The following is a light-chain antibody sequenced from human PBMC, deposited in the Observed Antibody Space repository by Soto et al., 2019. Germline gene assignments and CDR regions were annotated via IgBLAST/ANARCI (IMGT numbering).Light chain of an antibody. J-gene: IGKJ1*01. CDR3: QQYYSTPPT. V-gene: IGKV1-5*03. CDR1: QSISSW. Sequence: DIQMTQSPSTLSASVGDRVTITCRASQSISSWLAWYQQKPGKAPKLLIYKASSLESGVPSRFSGSGSGTEFTLTISSLQPDDVAVYYCQQYYSTPPTFGQGTKVEIK. CDR2: KAS.